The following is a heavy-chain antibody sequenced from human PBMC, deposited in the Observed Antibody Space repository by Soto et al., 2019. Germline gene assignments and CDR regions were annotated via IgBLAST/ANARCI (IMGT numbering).Heavy chain of an antibody. J-gene: IGHJ4*02. CDR3: ARGEVYDGALYFDY. Sequence: QLQLQESGPGLVKASETLSLTCTVSGGSISSYWNWIRQPPGKGLEWISYIYYTGSTTYNPSLMGRVTTSLDTFKHQFSLRLNSVTAADTAVYYCARGEVYDGALYFDYWGLGTLVTVSS. D-gene: IGHD3-22*01. CDR1: GGSISSY. V-gene: IGHV4-59*01. CDR2: IYYTGST.